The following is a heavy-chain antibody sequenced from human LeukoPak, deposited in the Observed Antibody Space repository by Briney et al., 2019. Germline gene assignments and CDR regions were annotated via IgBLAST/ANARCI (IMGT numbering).Heavy chain of an antibody. CDR1: GFTFSSYG. CDR2: IRYDGSNK. D-gene: IGHD3-10*01. J-gene: IGHJ4*02. Sequence: GGPLRLSCAASGFTFSSYGMHWVRQAPGKGLEWVAFIRYDGSNKYYADSVKGRFTISRDNSKNTLYLQMNSLRSEDTAVFYCANDSGLVDWGQGTLVTVSS. V-gene: IGHV3-30*02. CDR3: ANDSGLVD.